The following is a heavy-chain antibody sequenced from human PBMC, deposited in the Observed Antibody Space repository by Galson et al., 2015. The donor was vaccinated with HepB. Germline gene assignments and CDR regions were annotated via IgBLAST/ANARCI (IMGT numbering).Heavy chain of an antibody. J-gene: IGHJ4*02. CDR2: INSDGSST. Sequence: SLRLSCAASGFTFSSYWMHWVRQAPGKGLVWVSRINSDGSSTSYADSVKGRFTISRDNAKNTLYLQMNSLRAEDTAVYYCARAGKAYYDSSGYQYYFDYWGQGTLVTVSS. D-gene: IGHD3-22*01. CDR1: GFTFSSYW. CDR3: ARAGKAYYDSSGYQYYFDY. V-gene: IGHV3-74*01.